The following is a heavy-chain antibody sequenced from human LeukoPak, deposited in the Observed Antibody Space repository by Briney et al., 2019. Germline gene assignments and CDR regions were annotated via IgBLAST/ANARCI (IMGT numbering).Heavy chain of an antibody. CDR2: ISWNSGSI. CDR1: GFTFDDYA. V-gene: IGHV3-9*01. Sequence: PGGSLRLSCAASGFTFDDYAMHWLRQAPGKGLEGVSGISWNSGSIGYADSVKGRFTISRDNAKNSLYLQMNSLRAEDTALYYCAKGRRFLEWWDSFDYWGQGTLVTVSS. J-gene: IGHJ4*02. CDR3: AKGRRFLEWWDSFDY. D-gene: IGHD3-3*01.